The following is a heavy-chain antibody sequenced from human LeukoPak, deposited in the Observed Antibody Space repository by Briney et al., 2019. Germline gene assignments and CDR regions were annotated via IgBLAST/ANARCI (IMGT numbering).Heavy chain of an antibody. Sequence: SETLSLTCAVSGYSISSGYYWGWIRQPPGKGLEWIGSIYHSGSTYYNPSLKSRVTISVDTSKNQFSLKLSSVTAADTAVYYCARRNTCYYGSGSLFDYWGQGNLVTVSS. CDR3: ARRNTCYYGSGSLFDY. CDR2: IYHSGST. V-gene: IGHV4-38-2*01. D-gene: IGHD3-10*01. J-gene: IGHJ4*02. CDR1: GYSISSGYY.